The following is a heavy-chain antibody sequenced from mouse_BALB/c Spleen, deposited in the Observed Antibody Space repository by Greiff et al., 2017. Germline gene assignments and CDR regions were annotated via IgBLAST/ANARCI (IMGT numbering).Heavy chain of an antibody. Sequence: QVQLQQSGAELAKPGASVKMSCKASGYTFTSYWMHWVKQRPGQGLEWIGYINPSTGYTEYNQKFKDKATLTADKSSSTAYMQLSSLTSEDSAVYYSDKAGRGNCYRGQGTLVTVSA. J-gene: IGHJ3*01. CDR3: DKAGRGNCY. CDR2: INPSTGYT. CDR1: GYTFTSYW. V-gene: IGHV1-7*01. D-gene: IGHD2-1*01.